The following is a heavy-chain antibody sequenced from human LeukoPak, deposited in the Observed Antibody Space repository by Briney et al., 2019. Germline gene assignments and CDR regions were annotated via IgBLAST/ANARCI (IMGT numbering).Heavy chain of an antibody. CDR1: GGSISSYY. CDR3: ARCSYSSGCYWYFDL. D-gene: IGHD6-19*01. CDR2: IYTSGST. V-gene: IGHV4-4*07. Sequence: PSETLSLTCTVSGGSISSYYWSWIRQPAGKGLEWIGRIYTSGSTSYNPSLKSRVTMSVDTSKNQFSLKLSSVTAADTAVYYCARCSYSSGCYWYFDLWGRGTLVTVSS. J-gene: IGHJ2*01.